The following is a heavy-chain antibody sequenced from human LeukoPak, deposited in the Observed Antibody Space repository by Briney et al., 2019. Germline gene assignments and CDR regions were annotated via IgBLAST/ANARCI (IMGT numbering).Heavy chain of an antibody. V-gene: IGHV3-7*01. D-gene: IGHD3-3*01. CDR2: IKHDGSEK. J-gene: IGHJ4*02. CDR1: GFTFSSDW. Sequence: PGGSLRLSCVVSGFTFSSDWMTWVRQAPGKGLEWVASIKHDGSEKYYVDSVRGRFTISRDNTKNLLYLQMSSLRAEDTAVYYCATDRGWRTSGYYLYYFEYWGQGTLVTFSS. CDR3: ATDRGWRTSGYYLYYFEY.